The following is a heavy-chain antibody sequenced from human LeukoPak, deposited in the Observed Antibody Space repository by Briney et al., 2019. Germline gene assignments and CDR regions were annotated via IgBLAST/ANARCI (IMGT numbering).Heavy chain of an antibody. J-gene: IGHJ4*02. CDR3: ARGRGYCSSTSCYEDYFDY. V-gene: IGHV1-46*01. D-gene: IGHD2-2*01. Sequence: ASVKVSCKASGYSFITYYIHWVRQAPGQGLEWMGIINPSGGSTNYAQKFQGRVTMTTDTSTSTAYMDLRSLRSDDTAVYYCARGRGYCSSTSCYEDYFDYWGQGTLVTVSS. CDR2: INPSGGST. CDR1: GYSFITYY.